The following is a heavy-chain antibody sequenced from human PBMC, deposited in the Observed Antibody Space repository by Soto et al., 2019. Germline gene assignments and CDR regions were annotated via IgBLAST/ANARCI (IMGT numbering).Heavy chain of an antibody. CDR1: GYTFTSYD. CDR3: TRNTGYNNGFDP. J-gene: IGHJ5*02. V-gene: IGHV1-8*01. D-gene: IGHD6-19*01. CDR2: MNPNNGNT. Sequence: GASVKVSCKASGYTFTSYDINWVRQAAGQGLEWMGWMNPNNGNTDYAQNFQGRVSMTRNTSISTAYMELSSLRFEDTAVYYCTRNTGYNNGFDPWGQGTLVTVSS.